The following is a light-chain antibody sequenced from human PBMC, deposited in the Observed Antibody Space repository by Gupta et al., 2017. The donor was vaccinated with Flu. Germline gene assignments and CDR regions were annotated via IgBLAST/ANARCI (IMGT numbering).Light chain of an antibody. CDR2: DDS. Sequence: SVLTQHPSVSVAPGRTARIACEGNYIGGKNVHWYQQMPGQAPVLVDYDDSNRPSGIPERFSGYNAGTTANPTTSRVAAGDAAYYYCPVCDTGRDQGVFGGGTKLTVL. V-gene: IGLV3-21*03. J-gene: IGLJ2*01. CDR1: YIGGKN. CDR3: PVCDTGRDQGV.